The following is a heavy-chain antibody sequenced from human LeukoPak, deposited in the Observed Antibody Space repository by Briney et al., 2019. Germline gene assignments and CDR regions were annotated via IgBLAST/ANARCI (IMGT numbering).Heavy chain of an antibody. CDR2: ISGSGGST. Sequence: PGGSLRLSCAASGFTFSSYAMSWVRQAPGKGLEWVSAISGSGGSTYYADSVKGRFTISRDNSKNTLYLQMNSLRAEDTAVYYCAKDNFRPSGYSSSWYGDYFDYWGQGTLVTVSS. CDR3: AKDNFRPSGYSSSWYGDYFDY. CDR1: GFTFSSYA. D-gene: IGHD6-13*01. J-gene: IGHJ4*02. V-gene: IGHV3-23*01.